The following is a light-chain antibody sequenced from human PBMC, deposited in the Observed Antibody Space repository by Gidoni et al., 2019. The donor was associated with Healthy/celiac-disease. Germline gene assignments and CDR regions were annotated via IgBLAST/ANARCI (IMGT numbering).Light chain of an antibody. CDR3: QQYNNWPPLT. Sequence: ELVMTQSPPTLSVSPGESATLSCRASQRVSSNLAWYQQKPGQAPRLLIYGASTRATGIPARFSGSGSGTEFTLTISSLQSEDFAVYYCQQYNNWPPLTFGQGTRLEIK. V-gene: IGKV3-15*01. CDR1: QRVSSN. CDR2: GAS. J-gene: IGKJ5*01.